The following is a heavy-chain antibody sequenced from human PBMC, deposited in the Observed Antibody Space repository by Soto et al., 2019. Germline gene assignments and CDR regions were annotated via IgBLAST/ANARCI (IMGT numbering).Heavy chain of an antibody. D-gene: IGHD3-22*01. Sequence: SETLSLTCTVSGGSVRSVSYYWIWIRQPPEKGLEWIGYIYYSGSTNYNPSLTSRVTISADTSKNQFSLKLSSVIAADTAVSFCARGRPYYYDSSVERGFEDWGQVTQVIVS. CDR2: IYYSGST. J-gene: IGHJ4*02. CDR3: ARGRPYYYDSSVERGFED. V-gene: IGHV4-61*01. CDR1: GGSVRSVSYY.